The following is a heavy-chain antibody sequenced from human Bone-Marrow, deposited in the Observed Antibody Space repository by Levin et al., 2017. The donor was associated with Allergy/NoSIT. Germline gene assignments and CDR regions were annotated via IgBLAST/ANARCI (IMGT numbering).Heavy chain of an antibody. CDR2: IYYTGNT. V-gene: IGHV4-59*01. Sequence: PSQTLSLTCTVSGGSISSYYWSWIRPPPGKGLEWIGYIYYTGNTNYNSSLKSRVTISVDTSKIEFSLKVSSVTAADTAVYYCAREKPKDYYGMDVWGQGTTVTVSS. CDR3: AREKPKDYYGMDV. J-gene: IGHJ6*02. CDR1: GGSISSYY.